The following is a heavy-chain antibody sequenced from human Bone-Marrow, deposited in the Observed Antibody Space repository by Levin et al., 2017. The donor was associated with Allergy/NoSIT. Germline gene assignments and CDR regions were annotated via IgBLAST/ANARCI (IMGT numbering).Heavy chain of an antibody. CDR3: ARESHRKEYSSSSVLGWFDP. J-gene: IGHJ5*02. CDR1: GFTFSSYA. Sequence: SCAASGFTFSSYAMHWVRQAPGKGLEWVAVISYDGSNKYYADSVKGRFTISRDNSKNTLYLQMNSLRAEDTAVYYCARESHRKEYSSSSVLGWFDPWGQGTLVTVSS. D-gene: IGHD6-6*01. CDR2: ISYDGSNK. V-gene: IGHV3-30-3*01.